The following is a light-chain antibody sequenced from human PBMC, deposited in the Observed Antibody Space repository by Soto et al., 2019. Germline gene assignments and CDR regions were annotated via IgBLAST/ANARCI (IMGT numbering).Light chain of an antibody. CDR1: QSVSSTY. CDR2: GAS. V-gene: IGKV3-20*01. J-gene: IGKJ5*01. CDR3: QQYDSTLT. Sequence: ELVLMQSPGTLSLSPGERATLSCRASQSVSSTYLAWYQQKPGQAPRLLIYGASGRATGIPDRFSGSGSGTDFTLTITRLEPEDFAVYYCQQYDSTLTFGQGTRLEIK.